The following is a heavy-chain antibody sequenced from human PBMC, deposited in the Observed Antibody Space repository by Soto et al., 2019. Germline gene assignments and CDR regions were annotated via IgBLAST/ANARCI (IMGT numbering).Heavy chain of an antibody. D-gene: IGHD6-19*01. CDR1: GFTFSDYA. J-gene: IGHJ4*02. V-gene: IGHV3-30*03. Sequence: VQLVESGGGVVQPGRSLRLSCAASGFTFSDYAMHWVRQAPGKGLEWVAVVSHDGRNTHYADSVKGRFTISRDSSKNTVLLELTRLRAVDTAVYYCAIGGPRWLVTSDVIFWAQGALVTVSS. CDR2: VSHDGRNT. CDR3: AIGGPRWLVTSDVIF.